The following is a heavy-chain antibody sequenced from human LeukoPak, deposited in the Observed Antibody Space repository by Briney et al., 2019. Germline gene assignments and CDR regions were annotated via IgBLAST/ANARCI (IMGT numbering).Heavy chain of an antibody. V-gene: IGHV3-21*01. CDR3: ARVEGAAAFNP. Sequence: GGSLRLSCAASGFTFSSYSMSWVRQAPGKGLEWVSSINRSGTNIYYADSVKGRFTISRDNAKNSLYLQVNSLRAEDTAVYYCARVEGAAAFNPWGQGTLVTVSS. D-gene: IGHD6-13*01. J-gene: IGHJ5*02. CDR1: GFTFSSYS. CDR2: INRSGTNI.